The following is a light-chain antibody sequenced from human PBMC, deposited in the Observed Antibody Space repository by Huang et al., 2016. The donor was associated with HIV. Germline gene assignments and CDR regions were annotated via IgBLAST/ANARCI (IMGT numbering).Light chain of an antibody. J-gene: IGKJ2*01. V-gene: IGKV1-NL1*01. Sequence: DIQMTQSPSSLSASVGERVICTCRAIQGIGNSFTWYQQKPGKAPNLLLYATSTLRSGVPSTFSGSGSATDHTLTISSLQPEDFATYYCQQYYSTPYTFGQGTKLEIK. CDR1: QGIGNS. CDR3: QQYYSTPYT. CDR2: ATS.